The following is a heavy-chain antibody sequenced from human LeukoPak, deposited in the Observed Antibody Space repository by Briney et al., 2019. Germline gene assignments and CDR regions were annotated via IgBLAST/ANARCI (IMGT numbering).Heavy chain of an antibody. J-gene: IGHJ4*02. CDR1: GGSISSYY. D-gene: IGHD3-22*01. V-gene: IGHV4-59*12. Sequence: PSETLSLTCTVSGGSISSYYWSWIRQPPGKGLEWIGYIYYSGSTNYNPSLKSRVTISVDTSKNQFSLKLSSVTAADTAVYYCARESFLSYYDSSGYSDYWGQGTLVTVSS. CDR2: IYYSGST. CDR3: ARESFLSYYDSSGYSDY.